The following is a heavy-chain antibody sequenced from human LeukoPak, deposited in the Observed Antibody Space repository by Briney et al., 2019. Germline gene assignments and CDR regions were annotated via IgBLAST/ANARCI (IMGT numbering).Heavy chain of an antibody. V-gene: IGHV4-39*01. CDR3: ARGGYCGGDCYFYY. D-gene: IGHD2-21*02. Sequence: SKTLSLTCAVSGGSISSNSYYWGWIRQPPGKGLEWIGSIYYSGSTYYNPSLKSRVTISVDTSKNQFSLKLSSVTAADTAVYYCARGGYCGGDCYFYYWGQGTLVTVSS. CDR2: IYYSGST. CDR1: GGSISSNSYY. J-gene: IGHJ4*02.